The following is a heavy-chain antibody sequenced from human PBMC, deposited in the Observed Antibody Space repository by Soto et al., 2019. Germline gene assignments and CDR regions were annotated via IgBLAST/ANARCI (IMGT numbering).Heavy chain of an antibody. CDR1: GGSFSGYY. D-gene: IGHD6-13*01. Sequence: SETLSLTCAVYGGSFSGYYWSWIRQPPGKGLEWIGEINHSGSTNYNPSLKSRVTISVDTSKNQFSLKLSSVTAADTAVYYCARLVAAAGSPPWYFDLWGRGTLVTVSS. V-gene: IGHV4-34*01. CDR3: ARLVAAAGSPPWYFDL. J-gene: IGHJ2*01. CDR2: INHSGST.